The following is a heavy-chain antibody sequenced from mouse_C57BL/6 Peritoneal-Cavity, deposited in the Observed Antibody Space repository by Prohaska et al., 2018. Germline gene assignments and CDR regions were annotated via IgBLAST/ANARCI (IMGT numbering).Heavy chain of an antibody. CDR1: GYTFTDYY. CDR2: INPYNGGT. J-gene: IGHJ4*01. CDR3: AREDDYPYAMDY. Sequence: EVQLQQSGPVLVKPGASVKMSCKASGYTFTDYYMNWVKQSHGKSLEWIGMINPYNGGTRYSQKFKDKATLTVDKSSNTAYMELNSLTSEYSAVYYCAREDDYPYAMDYWGQGTSVTVSS. D-gene: IGHD2-4*01. V-gene: IGHV1-19*01.